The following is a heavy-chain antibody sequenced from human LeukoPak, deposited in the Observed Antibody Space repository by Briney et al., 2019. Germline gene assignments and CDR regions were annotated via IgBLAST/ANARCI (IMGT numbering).Heavy chain of an antibody. Sequence: GGSLRLSCAASGFTFSNNGMSWVRQSPGRGLEWVSAISGSGGSTYYADSVKGRFTISRDNSKNTLYLQMNSLRAEDTAVYYCAKLSSGLRWGQGTLVTVSS. J-gene: IGHJ4*02. CDR3: AKLSSGLR. V-gene: IGHV3-23*01. CDR2: ISGSGGST. CDR1: GFTFSNNG. D-gene: IGHD6-19*01.